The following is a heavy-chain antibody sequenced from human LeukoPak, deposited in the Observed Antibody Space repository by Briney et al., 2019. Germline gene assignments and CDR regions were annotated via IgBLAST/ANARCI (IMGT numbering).Heavy chain of an antibody. CDR1: GGSFSGYY. Sequence: SETLSLTCAVYGGSFSGYYWSWIRQPPGKGLEWIGEINHSGSTNYNPSLKSRVTISVDTSKNQFSLKLSSVAAADTAVYYCARALRGYFDYWGQGTLVTVSS. J-gene: IGHJ4*02. V-gene: IGHV4-34*01. CDR2: INHSGST. D-gene: IGHD3-10*01. CDR3: ARALRGYFDY.